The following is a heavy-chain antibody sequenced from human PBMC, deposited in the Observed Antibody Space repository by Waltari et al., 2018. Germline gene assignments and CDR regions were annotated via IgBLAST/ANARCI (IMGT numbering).Heavy chain of an antibody. CDR2: IYTSGST. V-gene: IGHV4-4*07. CDR3: VREGVVVVPTVRRYFDY. CDR1: GGSISNYY. J-gene: IGHJ4*02. Sequence: QVQLQESGPGLVKPSETMSLTCTVSGGSISNYYWSWIRQPAGKGLEWIGPIYTSGSTNSNPSLKSRGTMSVDTSKNQFSLKLSSVTAADTAVYYCVREGVVVVPTVRRYFDYWGQGTLVTVSS. D-gene: IGHD2-2*01.